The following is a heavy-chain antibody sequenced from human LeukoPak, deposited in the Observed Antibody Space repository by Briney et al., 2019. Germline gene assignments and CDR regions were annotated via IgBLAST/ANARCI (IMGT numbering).Heavy chain of an antibody. Sequence: GGSLRPSCAASGFTFSSYAMSWVRQAPGKGLEWVSAISGSGGSTYYADSVKGRFTISRDNSKNTLYLQMNSLRAEDTAVYYCAKGTRIAVAFDYWGQGTLVTVSS. CDR1: GFTFSSYA. CDR2: ISGSGGST. D-gene: IGHD6-19*01. CDR3: AKGTRIAVAFDY. J-gene: IGHJ4*02. V-gene: IGHV3-23*01.